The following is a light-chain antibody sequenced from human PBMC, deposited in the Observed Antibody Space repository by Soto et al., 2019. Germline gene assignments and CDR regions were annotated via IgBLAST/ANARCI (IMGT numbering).Light chain of an antibody. J-gene: IGKJ1*01. CDR2: GAS. CDR1: QSLSNK. CDR3: QQYNNWPPT. Sequence: ETGMTQSPDTLSVSPGERATLSCRASQSLSNKLAWYQQKPGQAPRLVIFGASTRAIGIPTRFRGSGSGTDFTLTISSLKSEDFAVYYCQQYNNWPPTFGQGTEVEIK. V-gene: IGKV3-15*01.